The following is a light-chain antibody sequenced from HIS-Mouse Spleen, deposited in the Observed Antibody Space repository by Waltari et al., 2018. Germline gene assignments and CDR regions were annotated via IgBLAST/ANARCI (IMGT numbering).Light chain of an antibody. CDR3: QQRSNWQGIT. V-gene: IGKV3D-11*02. CDR2: DAD. J-gene: IGKJ5*01. CDR1: QSVSSY. Sequence: EIVFTQSPATLSLSPGERATLSCRASQSVSSYLAWYQQNPVQAPRLLIYDADNRATGMTARFSGSGPGTDFTLTISSLEPEDFAVDCSQQRSNWQGITFGQGTRLEIK.